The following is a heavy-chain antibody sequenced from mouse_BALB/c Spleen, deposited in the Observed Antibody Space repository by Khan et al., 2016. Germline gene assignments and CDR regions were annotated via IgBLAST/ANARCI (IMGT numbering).Heavy chain of an antibody. CDR1: GYSITSDYT. CDR2: IRYSGGT. V-gene: IGHV3-2*02. J-gene: IGHJ2*01. D-gene: IGHD2-4*01. Sequence: EVQLQESGPGLVKPSQSLSLTCAITGYSITSDYTWNWIRQFPGNKLEWMGYIRYSGGTSYNPSLKSRISITRDTSKNQFFLQLNSVTTEDTATYYCARRGNYDGCYVDYWGQGTTLTVSS. CDR3: ARRGNYDGCYVDY.